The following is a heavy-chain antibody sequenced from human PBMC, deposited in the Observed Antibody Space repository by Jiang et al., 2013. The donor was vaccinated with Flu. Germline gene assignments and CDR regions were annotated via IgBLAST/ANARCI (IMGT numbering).Heavy chain of an antibody. CDR1: GYTLTELS. J-gene: IGHJ4*02. CDR2: FDPEDGET. D-gene: IGHD6-6*01. CDR3: ATGEHIAARQWFDY. Sequence: GAEVKKPGASVKVSCKVSGYTLTELSMHWVRQAPGKGLEWMGGFDPEDGETIYAQKFQGGVTMTEDTSTDTAYMELSSLRSEDTAVYYCATGEHIAARQWFDYWGQGTLVTVSS. V-gene: IGHV1-24*01.